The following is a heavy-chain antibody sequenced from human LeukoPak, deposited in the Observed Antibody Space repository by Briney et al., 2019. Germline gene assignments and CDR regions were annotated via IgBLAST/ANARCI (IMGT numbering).Heavy chain of an antibody. V-gene: IGHV3-21*01. Sequence: PGGSLRLSCAASGFTFSSYSMNWVRQAPGKGLEWVSSISSSSSYIYYADSVKGRFTISRDNAKSSLYLQMNSLRAEDTAVYYCARDPENYDSSGYYYEPDYWGQGTLVTVSS. CDR2: ISSSSSYI. D-gene: IGHD3-22*01. J-gene: IGHJ4*02. CDR1: GFTFSSYS. CDR3: ARDPENYDSSGYYYEPDY.